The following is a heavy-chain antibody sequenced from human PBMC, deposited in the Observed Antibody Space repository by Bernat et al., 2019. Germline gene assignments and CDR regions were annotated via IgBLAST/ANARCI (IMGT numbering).Heavy chain of an antibody. Sequence: EVQLLESGGALVQPGGSLRLSCAASGFTFSSFAMIWVRQAPGKGLEWVSTMSRSGGRTYYADSVKGRFTISRDNSKNTLYLQMNSLRAEDTAVYYCAKVGILGYTGFDYWGQGTLVTVSS. CDR1: GFTFSSFA. CDR2: MSRSGGRT. CDR3: AKVGILGYTGFDY. V-gene: IGHV3-23*01. D-gene: IGHD3-16*02. J-gene: IGHJ4*02.